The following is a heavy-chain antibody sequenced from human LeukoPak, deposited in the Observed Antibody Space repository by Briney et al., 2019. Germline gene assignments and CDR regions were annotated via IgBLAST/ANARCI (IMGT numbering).Heavy chain of an antibody. V-gene: IGHV4-38-2*01. CDR2: IYYSGTT. D-gene: IGHD2-15*01. Sequence: GSLRLSCAASGFTVSSNYMSWIRQPPGKGLEWVASIYYSGTTHYNPSHQSRVTMSVDTSKNQFSLKLSSVTAADTAVYYCARVNTQGVPSPWGQGILVTVSS. CDR1: GFTVSSNY. CDR3: ARVNTQGVPSP. J-gene: IGHJ5*02.